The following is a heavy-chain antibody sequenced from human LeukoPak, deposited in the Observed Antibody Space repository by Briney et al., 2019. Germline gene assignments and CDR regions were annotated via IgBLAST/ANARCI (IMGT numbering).Heavy chain of an antibody. CDR2: ITSDGGTT. V-gene: IGHV3-64*02. J-gene: IGHJ4*02. D-gene: IGHD1-26*01. CDR1: GFXFSGYW. CDR3: ARDLRGAADY. Sequence: GGSLRLSCAASGFXFSGYWMYWVRQAPGKRLEYLSSITSDGGTTYYADSVKGRFTISRDNSKNTLYLQMGSLRAGDMALYYCARDLRGAADYWGQGTLVTVSS.